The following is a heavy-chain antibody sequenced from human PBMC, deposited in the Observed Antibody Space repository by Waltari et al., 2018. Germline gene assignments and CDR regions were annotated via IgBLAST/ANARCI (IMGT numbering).Heavy chain of an antibody. Sequence: QVQMVESGGGVVQPGRSLTVSCAASGFSLSNYAMLWVRQAPGKGVEWVALLSYDARGQFYADSVKGRFTSSRDISTNTLYLQMNSLRADDTAIYYCAREIRGYYPSYWGQGTLVTVSS. CDR1: GFSLSNYA. J-gene: IGHJ4*02. V-gene: IGHV3-30*04. D-gene: IGHD3-22*01. CDR2: LSYDARGQ. CDR3: AREIRGYYPSY.